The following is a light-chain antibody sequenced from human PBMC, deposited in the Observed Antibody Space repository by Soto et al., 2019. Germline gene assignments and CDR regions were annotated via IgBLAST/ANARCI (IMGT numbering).Light chain of an antibody. V-gene: IGLV2-11*01. J-gene: IGLJ1*01. CDR2: DVS. CDR3: CAYADTFYV. CDR1: SSDVGSYKD. Sequence: ALTQPRSVSGSPGQSVTISCTGTSSDVGSYKDVSWYQHHPGKVPKLMIYDVSERPSGVPDRFSGSKSGNTASLTISGLQAEDEANYYCCAYADTFYVFGTGTKV.